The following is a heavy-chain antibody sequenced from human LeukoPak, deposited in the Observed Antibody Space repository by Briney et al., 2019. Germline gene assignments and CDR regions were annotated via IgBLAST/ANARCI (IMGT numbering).Heavy chain of an antibody. V-gene: IGHV1-46*03. CDR2: INPSGGST. Sequence: ASVKVSCKASGYTFTGYYMHWVRQAPGQGLEWMGIINPSGGSTSYAQKLQGRVTMTRDTSTSTVYMELSSLRSEDTAVYYCARWEEANFDWPRIDYWGQGTLVTVSS. CDR3: ARWEEANFDWPRIDY. J-gene: IGHJ4*02. CDR1: GYTFTGYY. D-gene: IGHD3-9*01.